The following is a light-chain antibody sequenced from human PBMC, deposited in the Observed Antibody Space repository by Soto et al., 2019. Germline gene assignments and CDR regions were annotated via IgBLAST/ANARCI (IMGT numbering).Light chain of an antibody. J-gene: IGKJ5*01. CDR1: QGISNY. Sequence: IQLTQSPSSLSASVGDRVTITCRASQGISNYLAWYQQRPGKAPKLLIYAASTLQSGVPSRFSGSGSAKNFKLRIIGQECKDFVTCSFRQLASHPVDFGQGTRLDIK. CDR3: RQLASHPVD. CDR2: AAS. V-gene: IGKV1-9*01.